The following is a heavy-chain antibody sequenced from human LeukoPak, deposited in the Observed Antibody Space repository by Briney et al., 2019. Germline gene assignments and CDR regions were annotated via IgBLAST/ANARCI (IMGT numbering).Heavy chain of an antibody. CDR1: GGTFSSYA. J-gene: IGHJ6*02. V-gene: IGHV1-69*01. Sequence: GASVKVSCKASGGTFSSYAISWVRQAPGQGLEWMGGIIPIFGTANYAQKFQGRVTITADESTSTAYMELSSLRSEDTAVYYCASGTVGDRVPKYYYYGMDVWGQGTTVTVSS. CDR2: IIPIFGTA. D-gene: IGHD1-26*01. CDR3: ASGTVGDRVPKYYYYGMDV.